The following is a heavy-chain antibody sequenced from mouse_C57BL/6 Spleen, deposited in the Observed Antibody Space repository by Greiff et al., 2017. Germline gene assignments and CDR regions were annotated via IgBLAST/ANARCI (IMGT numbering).Heavy chain of an antibody. CDR3: ARKGDWDWFAY. Sequence: VQLQQPGAELVMPGASVKLSCKASGYTFTSYWMHWVKQRPGQGLEWIGELDPSDSYTNYNQKFKGKSTLTVDKSSSTAYMQLISLTSEDSAVYYCARKGDWDWFAYWGQGTLVTVSA. V-gene: IGHV1-69*01. CDR2: LDPSDSYT. J-gene: IGHJ3*01. CDR1: GYTFTSYW. D-gene: IGHD4-1*01.